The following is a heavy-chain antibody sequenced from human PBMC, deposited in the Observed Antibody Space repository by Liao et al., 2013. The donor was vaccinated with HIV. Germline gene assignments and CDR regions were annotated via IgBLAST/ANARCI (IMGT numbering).Heavy chain of an antibody. V-gene: IGHV4-34*01. J-gene: IGHJ4*02. CDR1: GGSFSGYY. CDR2: INHSGST. D-gene: IGHD6-6*01. Sequence: QVQIQQWGAGLLKPSETLSLTCAVYGGSFSGYYWSWIRQPPGKGLEWIGEINHSGSTNYNPSLKSRVTISVDTSKNQFSLKLSSVTAADTAVYYCARGSIAARHRNWGQGTLVTVSS. CDR3: ARGSIAARHRN.